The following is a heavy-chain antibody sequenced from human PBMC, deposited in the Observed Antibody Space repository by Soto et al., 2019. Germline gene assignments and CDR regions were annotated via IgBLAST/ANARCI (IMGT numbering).Heavy chain of an antibody. CDR3: AKLCSGSQFDI. Sequence: QVQLVESGGGVVQPGRSLRLSCAASGFTFSSYGMHWVRQAPGKGLEWVAVIWYDGSNKYYADSVKGRFTISRDNSKNTLYLQMNSLRAEDTAVYYCAKLCSGSQFDIWGQGTMVTVSS. CDR2: IWYDGSNK. CDR1: GFTFSSYG. J-gene: IGHJ3*02. D-gene: IGHD1-26*01. V-gene: IGHV3-33*06.